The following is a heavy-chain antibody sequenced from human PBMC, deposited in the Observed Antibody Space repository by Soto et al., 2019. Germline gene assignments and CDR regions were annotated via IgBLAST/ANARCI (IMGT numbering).Heavy chain of an antibody. CDR1: GFTFSSYG. Sequence: GGSLRLSCAASGFTFSSYGMHWFRQAPGKGLEWVAVIWYDGSNKYYADSVKGRFTISRDNSKNTLYLQMNSLRAEDTAVYYCVRDDLELSLYYYCGMDVWGQGTTVTVSS. CDR2: IWYDGSNK. J-gene: IGHJ6*02. D-gene: IGHD1-7*01. CDR3: VRDDLELSLYYYCGMDV. V-gene: IGHV3-33*01.